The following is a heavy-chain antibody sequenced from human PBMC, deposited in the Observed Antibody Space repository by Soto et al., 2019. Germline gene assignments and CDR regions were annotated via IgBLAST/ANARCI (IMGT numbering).Heavy chain of an antibody. CDR3: AQYHGSGSYQY. J-gene: IGHJ4*02. CDR2: IYYSGST. V-gene: IGHV4-39*01. CDR1: GGSISSSSYY. D-gene: IGHD3-10*01. Sequence: QLQLQESGPGLVKPSETLSLTCTVSGGSISSSSYYWGWIRQPPGKGLEWIGSIYYSGSTYYNPSLKSRVTISVDTSKNQFSLKLSSVTAADTAVYYCAQYHGSGSYQYWGQGTLVTVSS.